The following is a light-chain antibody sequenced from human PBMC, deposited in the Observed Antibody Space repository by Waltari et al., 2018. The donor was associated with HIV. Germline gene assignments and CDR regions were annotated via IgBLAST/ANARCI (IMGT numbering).Light chain of an antibody. CDR2: YDV. CDR3: AAAWDDSLNGPV. J-gene: IGLJ2*01. V-gene: IGLV1-36*01. Sequence: QSVLTQPPSVSEAPRQRVTISCSGSSSNIGNNAVNWYQQLPGKAPKLLIYYDVLLPSGVSDRFSGSTSGTSASLAISGLQSEDEADYYCAAAWDDSLNGPVFGGGTKLTVL. CDR1: SSNIGNNA.